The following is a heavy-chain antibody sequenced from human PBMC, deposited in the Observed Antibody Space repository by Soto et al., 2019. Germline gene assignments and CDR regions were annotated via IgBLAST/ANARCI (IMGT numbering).Heavy chain of an antibody. D-gene: IGHD3-22*01. CDR2: IYYSGST. Sequence: SETLSLTCTVSGGSISSGDYYWSWIRQPPGKGLEWIGYIYYSGSTYYNPSLKSRVTIPVDTSKNQFSLKLSSVTAADTAVYYCARVRVDYYDSSGYYLFDYWGQGTLVTVS. V-gene: IGHV4-30-4*01. J-gene: IGHJ4*02. CDR3: ARVRVDYYDSSGYYLFDY. CDR1: GGSISSGDYY.